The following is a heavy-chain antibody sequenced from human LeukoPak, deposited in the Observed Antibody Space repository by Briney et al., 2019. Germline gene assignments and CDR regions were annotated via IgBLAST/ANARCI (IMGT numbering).Heavy chain of an antibody. CDR2: IYYSGST. CDR3: ARGSYYDSSGYYYATNVYYFDY. V-gene: IGHV4-59*08. D-gene: IGHD3-22*01. Sequence: PSETLSLTCTVSGGSISSYYWSWIRQPPGKGLEWIGYIYYSGSTNYNPSLKSRVTISVDTSKNQFSLKLSSVTAADTAVYYCARGSYYDSSGYYYATNVYYFDYWGQGTLVTVSS. J-gene: IGHJ4*02. CDR1: GGSISSYY.